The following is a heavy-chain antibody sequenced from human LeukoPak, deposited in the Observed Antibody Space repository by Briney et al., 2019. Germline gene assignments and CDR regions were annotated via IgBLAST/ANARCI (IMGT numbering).Heavy chain of an antibody. V-gene: IGHV3-23*01. CDR1: GFTFSSYA. Sequence: GGSLRLSCAASGFTFSSYAMNWVRQAPGNGLEWVSAISGSGGSTYYADSVKGRFTISRDNSKNTLYLQMNSLRAEDTAVYYCVKLGVGSSSTLYYFDYWGQGTLVPVSS. CDR2: ISGSGGST. CDR3: VKLGVGSSSTLYYFDY. J-gene: IGHJ4*02. D-gene: IGHD6-6*01.